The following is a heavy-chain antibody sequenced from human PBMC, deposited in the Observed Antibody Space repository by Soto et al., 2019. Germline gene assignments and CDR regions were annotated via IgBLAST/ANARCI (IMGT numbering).Heavy chain of an antibody. CDR1: GGSFRGYY. Sequence: QVQLQQWGAGLLKPSETLSLTCAVYGGSFRGYYWSWIRQPPGKGLEWIREIDHRGSTNYNPSLKSRVTISVDTSKNQFSLKLSSVTAADTAVYYCARDKTEVTTFVYYYYAMDVWGQGTTVTVSS. CDR2: IDHRGST. V-gene: IGHV4-34*01. CDR3: ARDKTEVTTFVYYYYAMDV. J-gene: IGHJ6*02. D-gene: IGHD3-16*01.